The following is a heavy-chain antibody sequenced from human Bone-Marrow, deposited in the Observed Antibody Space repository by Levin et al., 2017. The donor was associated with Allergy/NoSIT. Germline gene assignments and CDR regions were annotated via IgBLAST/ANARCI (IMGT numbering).Heavy chain of an antibody. CDR2: INHSGST. D-gene: IGHD4-17*01. Sequence: PGGSLRLSCAVYGGSFSGYYWSWIRQPPGKGLEWIGEINHSGSTNYNPSLKSRVTISVDTSKNQFSLKLSSVTAADTAVYYCARVLVLNDYGDLSFDYWGQGTLVTVSS. CDR1: GGSFSGYY. J-gene: IGHJ4*02. V-gene: IGHV4-34*01. CDR3: ARVLVLNDYGDLSFDY.